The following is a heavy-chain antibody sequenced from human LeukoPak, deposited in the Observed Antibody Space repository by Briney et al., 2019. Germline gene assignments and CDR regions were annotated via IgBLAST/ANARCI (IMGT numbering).Heavy chain of an antibody. CDR2: ISSNGGST. J-gene: IGHJ4*02. CDR3: VQAWVPTIVAPRHFDY. V-gene: IGHV3-64D*09. D-gene: IGHD5-24*01. CDR1: GCTFSSHA. Sequence: WGSLRLSCSGSGCTFSSHAMHWVRQPPGKRLEYISYISSNGGSTYYPYSEKDIFTISRDNSKNTLCLQMSSLRPEDTAVYHCVQAWVPTIVAPRHFDYWGQGTLVTVSS.